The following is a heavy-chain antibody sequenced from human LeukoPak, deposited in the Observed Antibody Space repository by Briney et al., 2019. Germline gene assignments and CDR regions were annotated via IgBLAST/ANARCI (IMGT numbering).Heavy chain of an antibody. CDR3: AKASPSSYCGTTSCSVNFDY. J-gene: IGHJ4*02. Sequence: GGSLRLSCAASGFTFSSYAMSWVRQAPGKGLEWVSVISGSGGSTYYADSVKGRFTISRDNSKNTLFLQMNSLRAEDTAVYYCAKASPSSYCGTTSCSVNFDYWGQGTLVTVSS. CDR1: GFTFSSYA. CDR2: ISGSGGST. V-gene: IGHV3-23*01. D-gene: IGHD2-2*01.